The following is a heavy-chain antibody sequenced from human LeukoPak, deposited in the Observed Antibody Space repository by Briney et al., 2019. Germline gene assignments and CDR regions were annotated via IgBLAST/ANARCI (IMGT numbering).Heavy chain of an antibody. D-gene: IGHD5-24*01. Sequence: PSESLSLTCIVSGGSISSTNYYWGWLRQPPGKGLEWIRTIYNSGSTYYNPSLKTRVSISADTSKNQFSLSLSPVTAADTAVYYCARRGRWSSGAYWGQGALVTVSS. J-gene: IGHJ4*02. CDR1: GGSISSTNYY. CDR2: IYNSGST. V-gene: IGHV4-39*01. CDR3: ARRGRWSSGAY.